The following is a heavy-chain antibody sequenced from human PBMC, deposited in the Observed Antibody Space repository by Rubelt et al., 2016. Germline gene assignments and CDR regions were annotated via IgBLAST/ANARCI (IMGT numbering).Heavy chain of an antibody. CDR3: AREGDYYYGMDV. CDR1: GYTFTSYA. Sequence: QVQLVQSGAEVKKPGASVKVSCTASGYTFTSYAMHLVRQAPGQRLEWIGWINAGNGNTKYSQTFQGRVTITWDTSASTAYMELGSLRSEDTAVYYCAREGDYYYGMDVWGQGTTVTVSS. CDR2: INAGNGNT. V-gene: IGHV1-3*01. J-gene: IGHJ6*02. D-gene: IGHD3-16*01.